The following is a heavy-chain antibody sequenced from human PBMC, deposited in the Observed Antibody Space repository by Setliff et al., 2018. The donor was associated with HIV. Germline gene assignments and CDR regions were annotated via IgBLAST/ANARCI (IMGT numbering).Heavy chain of an antibody. V-gene: IGHV1-2*06. J-gene: IGHJ3*02. CDR1: GYTFNNYF. CDR2: FHPYSGHT. Sequence: ASVKVSCKASGYTFNNYFLHWVRQAPGQGLEWMGRFHPYSGHTNYAQNFQGRVTMTMDASITTVYMELSRLTSDDTAVYYCARAGGFCNAANCLRGYDAFDIWGQGTTVTVSS. CDR3: ARAGGFCNAANCLRGYDAFDI. D-gene: IGHD2-15*01.